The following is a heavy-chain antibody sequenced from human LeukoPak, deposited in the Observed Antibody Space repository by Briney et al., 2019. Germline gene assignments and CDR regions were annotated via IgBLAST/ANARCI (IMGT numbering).Heavy chain of an antibody. CDR2: MSGSGANR. CDR1: GFTFRSYT. D-gene: IGHD1-26*01. Sequence: GGSLRLSCAASGFTFRSYTMSWVRQAPGKGLELVSSMSGSGANRQYSDSVRGRFTVSREHFKNILFLQMTSLRPEDTAIYYCSNSKRTYQPLLKDAVGEGGWGQGTLVIVSS. CDR3: SNSKRTYQPLLKDAVGEGG. V-gene: IGHV3-23*01. J-gene: IGHJ4*02.